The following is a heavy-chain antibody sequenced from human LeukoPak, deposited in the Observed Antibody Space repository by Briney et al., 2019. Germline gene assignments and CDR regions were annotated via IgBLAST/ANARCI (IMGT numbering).Heavy chain of an antibody. J-gene: IGHJ4*02. Sequence: GGSLRLSCAASGFTFSSYAMHWVRQAPGKGLEWVAVISYDGSNKYYADSVKGRFTISRDNYKNTLYLQMNSLRAEDTAVYYCAKDKGWGTYYFDYWGQGTLVTVSS. CDR2: ISYDGSNK. CDR3: AKDKGWGTYYFDY. V-gene: IGHV3-30*04. CDR1: GFTFSSYA. D-gene: IGHD2-8*02.